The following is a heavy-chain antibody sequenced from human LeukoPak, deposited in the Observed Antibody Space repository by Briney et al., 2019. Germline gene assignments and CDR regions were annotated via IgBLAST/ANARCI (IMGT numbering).Heavy chain of an antibody. J-gene: IGHJ4*02. D-gene: IGHD3-10*01. CDR1: GFTFSSCA. V-gene: IGHV3-23*01. Sequence: GGSLRLSCAASGFTFSSCAMSWVRQAPGKGLEWVSAISGGGGSTYYADSVKGRFTISRDNSKNTLYLQMNSLRAEDTAVYYCAKVVAPMVRGVTDYWGQGTLVTVSS. CDR3: AKVVAPMVRGVTDY. CDR2: ISGGGGST.